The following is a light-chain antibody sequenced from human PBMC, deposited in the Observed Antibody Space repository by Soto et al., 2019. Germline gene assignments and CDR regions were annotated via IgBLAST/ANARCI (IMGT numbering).Light chain of an antibody. CDR1: SSDVGDYDY. J-gene: IGLJ3*02. CDR2: EVS. V-gene: IGLV2-14*01. CDR3: SSYVSNSIVV. Sequence: QSALTQPASMSGSPGQSITISCTGTSSDVGDYDYVSWYQQHPGKAPKLMIYEVSQRLSGVSNRFSGSKSGYTASLTISGLQDEDEADYFCSSYVSNSIVVFGGGTKLTVL.